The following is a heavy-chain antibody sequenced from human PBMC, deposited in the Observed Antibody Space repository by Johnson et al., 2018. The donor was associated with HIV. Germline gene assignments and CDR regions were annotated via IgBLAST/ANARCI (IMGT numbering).Heavy chain of an antibody. J-gene: IGHJ3*02. CDR1: GFTVSSNY. CDR2: IYSGGST. Sequence: MLLVESGGGLVQPGGSLRLSCAASGFTVSSNYMSWVRQAPGKGLEWVSVIYSGGSTYYADSVKGRFTISRDNSKNTLYLQMNSLGPEDTAVYYCAKPPSMGADAFDIWGQGTMVTVSS. CDR3: AKPPSMGADAFDI. D-gene: IGHD3-16*01. V-gene: IGHV3-66*04.